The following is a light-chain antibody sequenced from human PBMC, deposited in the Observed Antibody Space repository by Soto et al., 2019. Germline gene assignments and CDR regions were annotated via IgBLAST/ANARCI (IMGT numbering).Light chain of an antibody. CDR3: GSYTTSSNSV. CDR2: DVS. Sequence: ALTHPASVSGSPGLSITISCTGTSSDVGAYNFVSWYQQHPDKAPKLMIFDVSNRPSGVSNRFSGSRSGNTASLTISGLQSEDEAEYYCGSYTTSSNSVFGTGPKVTVL. J-gene: IGLJ1*01. V-gene: IGLV2-14*03. CDR1: SSDVGAYNF.